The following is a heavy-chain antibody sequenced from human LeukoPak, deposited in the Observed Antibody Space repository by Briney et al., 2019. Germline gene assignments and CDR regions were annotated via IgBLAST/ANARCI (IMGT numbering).Heavy chain of an antibody. CDR1: VGSISSYY. V-gene: IGHV4-59*01. D-gene: IGHD6-13*01. CDR3: ARGNSSSWYDYYYYYGMDV. CDR2: IYYSGST. J-gene: IGHJ6*02. Sequence: PSETLSLTCTVSVGSISSYYWSWIRQPPGKGLEWIGYIYYSGSTNYNPSLKSRVTISVDTSKNQFSLKLSSVTAADTAVYYCARGNSSSWYDYYYYYGMDVWGQGTTVTVSS.